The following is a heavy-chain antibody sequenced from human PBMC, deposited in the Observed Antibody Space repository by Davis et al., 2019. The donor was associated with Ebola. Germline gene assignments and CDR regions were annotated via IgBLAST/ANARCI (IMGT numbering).Heavy chain of an antibody. Sequence: AASVKVSCQASGYTFTSHDINWVRQAPGQGLEWMGWISAYNGNTNYAQKLQGRVTMTTDTSTSTAYMEVGILRSDDTAVYYCARAQFPTTSDHWGQGTLVTVSS. J-gene: IGHJ4*02. V-gene: IGHV1-18*01. CDR3: ARAQFPTTSDH. CDR2: ISAYNGNT. D-gene: IGHD1-1*01. CDR1: GYTFTSHD.